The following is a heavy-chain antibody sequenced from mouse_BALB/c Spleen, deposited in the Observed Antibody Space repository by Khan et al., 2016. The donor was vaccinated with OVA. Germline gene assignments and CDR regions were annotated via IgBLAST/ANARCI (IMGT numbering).Heavy chain of an antibody. J-gene: IGHJ3*01. CDR3: ARSTYRYAFVY. Sequence: EVQLQESGPSLVKPSQTLSLTCSVTGDSITTGYWNWIRQFPGNKLEYMGYIIYTGYTYYNPSLKSRISITRHHSNNQYYLQLNSVTDEDTATYYCARSTYRYAFVYWGQGTLVTVSA. D-gene: IGHD2-14*01. V-gene: IGHV3-8*02. CDR2: IIYTGYT. CDR1: GDSITTGY.